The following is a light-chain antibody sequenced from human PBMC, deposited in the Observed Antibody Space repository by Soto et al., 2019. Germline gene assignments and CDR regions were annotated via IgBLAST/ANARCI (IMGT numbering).Light chain of an antibody. Sequence: QSVLTQPPSASGSPGQSVTISCSGSSSDIGGYTYVSWYQHHPGKAPKLMIYEVSKRPSGVPDRFSGSKSGNTASLTVSRLQAEDEADYYCSSFADSNSYVFGTGTKVTVL. J-gene: IGLJ1*01. V-gene: IGLV2-8*01. CDR1: SSDIGGYTY. CDR2: EVS. CDR3: SSFADSNSYV.